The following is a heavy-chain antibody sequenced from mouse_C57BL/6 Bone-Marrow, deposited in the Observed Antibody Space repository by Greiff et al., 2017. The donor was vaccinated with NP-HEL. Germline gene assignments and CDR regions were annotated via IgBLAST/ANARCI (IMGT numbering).Heavy chain of an antibody. Sequence: VKLQESGPELVKPGASVKISCKASGYAFSSSWMNWVKQRPGKGLEWIGRIYPGDGDTNYNGKFKGKATLTADKSSSTAYMQLSSLTSEDSAVYFCALGPFDYWGQGTTLTVSS. CDR1: GYAFSSSW. V-gene: IGHV1-82*01. J-gene: IGHJ2*01. CDR2: IYPGDGDT. CDR3: ALGPFDY. D-gene: IGHD4-1*01.